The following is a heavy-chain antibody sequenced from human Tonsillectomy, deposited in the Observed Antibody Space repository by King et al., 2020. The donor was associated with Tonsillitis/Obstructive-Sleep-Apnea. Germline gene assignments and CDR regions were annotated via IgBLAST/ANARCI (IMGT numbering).Heavy chain of an antibody. V-gene: IGHV3-74*01. CDR1: GFTFSSYW. J-gene: IGHJ4*02. Sequence: VQLVESGGGLVQPGGSLRLSCAASGFTFSSYWMHWVRQAPGKGLVWVSRINSDGSSTSYADSVKGRFTISRDNAKNTLYLQMNSLRAEDTAVYYCARVLDDCWSGFSSPPDYWGQGTLVTVSS. CDR2: INSDGSST. CDR3: ARVLDDCWSGFSSPPDY. D-gene: IGHD3-3*01.